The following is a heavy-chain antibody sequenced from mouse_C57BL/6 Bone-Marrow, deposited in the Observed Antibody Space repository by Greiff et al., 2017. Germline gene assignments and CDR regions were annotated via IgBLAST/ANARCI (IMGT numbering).Heavy chain of an antibody. J-gene: IGHJ2*01. CDR2: IRRKSSNYAT. V-gene: IGHV10-3*01. Sequence: EVQLVESGGGLVQPKGSLKLSCAASGFTFNTYAMHWVRQAPGKGLEWVARIRRKSSNYATYYADSVKDRFTISRDDSQSMLYLQMNNLKTEDTAMYYCVRAPAYYSYYFDYWGQGTTLTVSS. CDR3: VRAPAYYSYYFDY. CDR1: GFTFNTYA. D-gene: IGHD2-12*01.